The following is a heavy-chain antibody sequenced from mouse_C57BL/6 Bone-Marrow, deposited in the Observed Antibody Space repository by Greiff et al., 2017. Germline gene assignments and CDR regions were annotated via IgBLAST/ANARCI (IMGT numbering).Heavy chain of an antibody. V-gene: IGHV1-39*01. CDR2: INPNYGTT. CDR3: ARGYYYDYAMDY. J-gene: IGHJ4*01. Sequence: VQLKESGPELVKPGASVKISCKASGYSFTDYNMNWVKQSNGKSLEWIGVINPNYGTTSYNQKFKGKATLTVDQSSSTAYMQLNSLTSEDSAVYYYARGYYYDYAMDYWGQGTSVTVSS. CDR1: GYSFTDYN. D-gene: IGHD2-4*01.